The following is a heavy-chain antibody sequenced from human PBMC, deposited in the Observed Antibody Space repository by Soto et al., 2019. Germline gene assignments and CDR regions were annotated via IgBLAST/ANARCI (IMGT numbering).Heavy chain of an antibody. J-gene: IGHJ4*02. CDR2: ISGSGGST. D-gene: IGHD2-2*01. CDR3: AKGGGVVPAATTYFDY. V-gene: IGHV3-23*04. Sequence: EVQLAESGGGLAQPGGSLRLSCAASGFTLSGYAMDWVRQAPGKGLEWVSAISGSGGSTDYADFVKGRFTISRDNSKNTVYLQMSSLRAEDTAIYYCAKGGGVVPAATTYFDYWGQGTLVTVSS. CDR1: GFTLSGYA.